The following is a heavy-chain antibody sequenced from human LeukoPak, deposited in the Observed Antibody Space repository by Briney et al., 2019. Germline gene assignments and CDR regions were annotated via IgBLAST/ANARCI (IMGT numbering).Heavy chain of an antibody. J-gene: IGHJ4*02. D-gene: IGHD3-22*01. Sequence: SETLSLTCAVSGGSISSYFWSWIRQPAGKGLEWIGRIYTSGSPNYNPSLKSRVTMSVDTSKTQFSLKLRSVTAADTAVYYCARTPFYYDSSAYYPLLERYYFDYWGQGTLVTVSS. CDR2: IYTSGSP. CDR1: GGSISSYF. CDR3: ARTPFYYDSSAYYPLLERYYFDY. V-gene: IGHV4-4*07.